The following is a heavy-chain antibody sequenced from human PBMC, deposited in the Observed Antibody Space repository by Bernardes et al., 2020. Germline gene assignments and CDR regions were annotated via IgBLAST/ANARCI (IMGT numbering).Heavy chain of an antibody. CDR2: IYYSGST. D-gene: IGHD1-26*01. CDR3: ARRLSGSYHFDY. J-gene: IGHJ4*02. V-gene: IGHV4-39*01. CDR1: GGSISSSSYY. Sequence: SEPLSLTCTVSGGSISSSSYYWGWIRQPPGKGLEWIGSIYYSGSTYYNPSLKSRVTISVDTSKNQFSLKLSSVTAADTAVYYCARRLSGSYHFDYWGQGTLVTVSS.